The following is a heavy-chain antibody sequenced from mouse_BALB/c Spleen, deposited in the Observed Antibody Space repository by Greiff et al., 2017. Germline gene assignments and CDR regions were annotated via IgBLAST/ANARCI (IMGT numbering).Heavy chain of an antibody. V-gene: IGHV5-9-4*01. J-gene: IGHJ4*01. CDR1: GFTFSSYA. CDR2: ISSGGSYT. Sequence: EVQRVESGGGLVKPGGSLKLSCAASGFTFSSYAMSWVRQSPEKRLEWVAEISSGGSYTYYPDTVTGRFTISRDNAKNTLYLEMSSLRSEDTAMYYCARDHGSNVCWDYWGQGTSVTVSS. D-gene: IGHD1-2*01. CDR3: ARDHGSNVCWDY.